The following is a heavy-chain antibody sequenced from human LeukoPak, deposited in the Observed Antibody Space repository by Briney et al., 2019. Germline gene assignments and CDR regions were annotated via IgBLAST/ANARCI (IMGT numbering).Heavy chain of an antibody. D-gene: IGHD2-2*01. Sequence: SETLSLTCTVSGGSISSYYWSWIRQPPGKGLEWIGYIYYSGSTNYNPSLKSRVTISVDTSKNQFSLKLSSVTAADTAVYYCARGYCSSTSCYQYWGQGTLVTVSS. J-gene: IGHJ4*02. CDR3: ARGYCSSTSCYQY. V-gene: IGHV4-59*12. CDR1: GGSISSYY. CDR2: IYYSGST.